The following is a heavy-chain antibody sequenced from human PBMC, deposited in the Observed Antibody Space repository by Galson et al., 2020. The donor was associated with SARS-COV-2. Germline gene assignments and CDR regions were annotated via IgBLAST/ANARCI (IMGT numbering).Heavy chain of an antibody. D-gene: IGHD3-10*01. Sequence: ETSETLSLTCTVSGGSIKSGSFYWSWIRQHPGKGLEWIGCIYYTGATYYNPSLKSRRSMSVETSKNQFSLKMSSMTAADTAAYYCARDRRGDYGSGSYRFVYYGMDVWGQGTTVTVSS. CDR1: GGSIKSGSFY. CDR2: IYYTGAT. V-gene: IGHV4-31*03. CDR3: ARDRRGDYGSGSYRFVYYGMDV. J-gene: IGHJ6*02.